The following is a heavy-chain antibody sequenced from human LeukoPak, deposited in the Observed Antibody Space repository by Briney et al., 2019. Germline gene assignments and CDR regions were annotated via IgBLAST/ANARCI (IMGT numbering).Heavy chain of an antibody. V-gene: IGHV3-74*01. D-gene: IGHD3-10*01. CDR2: INSDGSST. CDR1: GFTFSSYW. Sequence: GGSLRLSCAASGFTFSSYWMHWVRQAPGKGLVWVSRINSDGSSTSYADSVKGRFTISRDNAKNTLYLQMNSLRAEDTAVYYCAKDRSGSFPNWFDPWGQGTLVTVSS. CDR3: AKDRSGSFPNWFDP. J-gene: IGHJ5*02.